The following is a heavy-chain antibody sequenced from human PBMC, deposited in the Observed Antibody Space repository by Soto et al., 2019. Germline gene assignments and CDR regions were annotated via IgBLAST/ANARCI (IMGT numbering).Heavy chain of an antibody. CDR1: GYTFTSNG. CDR3: ARTSGGGWPGGHNLFDP. V-gene: IGHV1-18*01. CDR2: ISAYNGNT. J-gene: IGHJ5*02. D-gene: IGHD2-15*01. Sequence: ASVKVSCKASGYTFTSNGISWVRQAPGQGLEWMGWISAYNGNTNYAQKLQGRVTMTTDTSTSTAYMELRSLRSDDTAVYYCARTSGGGWPGGHNLFDPSRQGTLVTVS.